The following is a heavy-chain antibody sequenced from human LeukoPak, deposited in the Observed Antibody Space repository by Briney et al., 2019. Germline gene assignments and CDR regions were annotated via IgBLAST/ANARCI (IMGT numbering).Heavy chain of an antibody. CDR3: ARDSYYGSGSYFRYTFGY. D-gene: IGHD3-10*01. V-gene: IGHV3-53*01. J-gene: IGHJ4*02. CDR1: GFTVSSNY. Sequence: GGSLRLSCAAAGFTVSSNYMSWVRQAPGQGLEWVSGIYSGGSTYYGNSVKGRFTISRDNSKNTLYLQMNSLRAEDTAVYYCARDSYYGSGSYFRYTFGYWGQGTLVTVSS. CDR2: IYSGGST.